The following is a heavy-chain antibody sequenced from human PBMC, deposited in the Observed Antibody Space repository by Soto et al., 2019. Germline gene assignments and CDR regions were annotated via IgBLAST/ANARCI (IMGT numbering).Heavy chain of an antibody. V-gene: IGHV1-69*13. CDR3: ARGKESQAGMDV. CDR2: IIPIFGTA. Sequence: SVKVSCKASGGTFSSYAISWVRQAPGQGLEWMGGIIPIFGTANYAQKFQGRVTITADEYTSTAYMELSSLRSEDTAVYYCARGKESQAGMDVFGQGTTLTLSS. J-gene: IGHJ6*02. CDR1: GGTFSSYA.